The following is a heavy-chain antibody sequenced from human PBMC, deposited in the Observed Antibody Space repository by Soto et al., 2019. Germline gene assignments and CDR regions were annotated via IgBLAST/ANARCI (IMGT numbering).Heavy chain of an antibody. V-gene: IGHV3-9*01. CDR1: GFTFDDYA. J-gene: IGHJ4*02. D-gene: IGHD3-3*01. CDR3: AKDLSALGEFWSGYFDY. Sequence: EVQLVESGGGLVQPGRSLRLSCAASGFTFDDYAMHWVRQAPGKGLEWVSGISWNSGSIGYADSVKGRFTISRDNAKNSLYLQMNSLRAEDTALYDCAKDLSALGEFWSGYFDYWGQGTLVTVAS. CDR2: ISWNSGSI.